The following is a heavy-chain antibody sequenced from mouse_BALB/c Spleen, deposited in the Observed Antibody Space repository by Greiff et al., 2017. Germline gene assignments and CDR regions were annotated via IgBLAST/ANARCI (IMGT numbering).Heavy chain of an antibody. D-gene: IGHD2-4*01. V-gene: IGHV5-17*02. CDR1: GFTFSSFG. CDR2: ISSGSSTI. CDR3: ARSNYDLYYYAMDY. J-gene: IGHJ4*01. Sequence: EVQLVESGGGLVQPGGSRKLSCAASGFTFSSFGMHWVRQAPEKGLEWVAYISSGSSTIYYADTVKGRFTISRDNPKNTLFLQMTSLRSEDTAMYYCARSNYDLYYYAMDYWGQGTSVTVSS.